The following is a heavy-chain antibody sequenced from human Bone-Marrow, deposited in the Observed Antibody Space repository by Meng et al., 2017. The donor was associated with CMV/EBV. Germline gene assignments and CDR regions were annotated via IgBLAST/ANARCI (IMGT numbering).Heavy chain of an antibody. CDR1: GGSISSSSYY. CDR3: SRGFLGGPQFDD. CDR2: IYYSGST. J-gene: IGHJ4*02. Sequence: SETLSLTCTVSGGSISSSSYYWGWIRQPPGKGLEWIGSIYYSGSTYYNPSLKSRVTISVDTSKNQLSRKLSSVTAADTAVYYCSRGFLGGPQFDDWGQGTLVTVSS. D-gene: IGHD2-15*01. V-gene: IGHV4-39*07.